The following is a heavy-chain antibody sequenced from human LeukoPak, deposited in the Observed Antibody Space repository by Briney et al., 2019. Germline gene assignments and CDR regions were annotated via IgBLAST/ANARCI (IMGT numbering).Heavy chain of an antibody. D-gene: IGHD4-11*01. CDR2: ISSSSSYI. CDR3: ARDRGSDYSSC. Sequence: GGSLRLSCAASGFTFSSYSMNWVRQAPGKGLEWVSSISSSSSYIYHADSVKGRSTISRDNAKNSLYLQMNSLRAEDTAVYYCARDRGSDYSSCWGQGTLVTVSS. V-gene: IGHV3-21*01. CDR1: GFTFSSYS. J-gene: IGHJ4*02.